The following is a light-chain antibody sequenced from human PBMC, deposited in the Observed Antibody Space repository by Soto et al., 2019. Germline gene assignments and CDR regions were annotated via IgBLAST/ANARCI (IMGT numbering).Light chain of an antibody. CDR1: QDISSY. V-gene: IGKV1-8*01. CDR2: AAS. CDR3: QQYNNWPWT. J-gene: IGKJ1*01. Sequence: IRMTQSPSSFSASKGDRVTITCRASQDISSYLAWYQQKPGKAPKLLIYAASTLQSGVPSRFSGSGSGTEFTLTISSLQSEDFAVYYCQQYNNWPWTFGQGTKVDIK.